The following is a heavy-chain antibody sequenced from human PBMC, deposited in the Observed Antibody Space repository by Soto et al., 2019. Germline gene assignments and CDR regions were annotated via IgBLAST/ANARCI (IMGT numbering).Heavy chain of an antibody. CDR3: ARGGYCSGGSCYDPNWFDP. Sequence: KPSETLSLTCVVSGGPFSTYYYNWIRQSPGKGLEWIGEINHSGNNNYSPSLKSRVTMSLDTSKNQFSLKLSSVTAADTAVYYCARGGYCSGGSCYDPNWFDPWGQGTLVTVSS. V-gene: IGHV4-34*01. CDR1: GGPFSTYY. CDR2: INHSGNN. D-gene: IGHD2-15*01. J-gene: IGHJ5*02.